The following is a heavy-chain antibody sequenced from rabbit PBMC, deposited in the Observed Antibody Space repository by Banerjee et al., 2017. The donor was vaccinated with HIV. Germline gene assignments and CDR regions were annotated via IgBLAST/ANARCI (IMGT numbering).Heavy chain of an antibody. V-gene: IGHV1S40*01. CDR1: GFSFSSYYY. D-gene: IGHD4-1*01. CDR2: IYTGSSGST. Sequence: QQLVESGGGLVKPGASLTLTCKASGFSFSSYYYMCWVRQAPGKGPEWIACIYTGSSGSTYYASWAKGRFTISKTSSTTVTLQMTSLTAADTATYFCARDLAGVIGWNFNLWGQGTLVTVS. CDR3: ARDLAGVIGWNFNL. J-gene: IGHJ4*01.